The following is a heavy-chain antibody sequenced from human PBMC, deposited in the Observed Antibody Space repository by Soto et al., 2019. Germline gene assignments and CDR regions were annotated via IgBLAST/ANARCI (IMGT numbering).Heavy chain of an antibody. J-gene: IGHJ6*03. V-gene: IGHV3-23*01. Sequence: EVQLLESGGGLVQPGGSLRLSCAASGFTFSSYAMSWVRQAPGKGLEWVSAISGSGGSTYYADSVKGRFTISRDNSKNTLYLQMNSLRAEDTAVYYCAKEGEYCSSTSCYDDYYYMDVWGKGTTVTVSS. CDR1: GFTFSSYA. D-gene: IGHD2-2*01. CDR2: ISGSGGST. CDR3: AKEGEYCSSTSCYDDYYYMDV.